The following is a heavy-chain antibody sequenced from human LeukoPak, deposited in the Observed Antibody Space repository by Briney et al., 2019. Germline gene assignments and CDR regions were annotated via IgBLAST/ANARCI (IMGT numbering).Heavy chain of an antibody. CDR3: ASLLNWFDP. J-gene: IGHJ5*02. Sequence: PSETLSLTCTVSGGSISSSSYYWGWIRQPPGKGLEWIGSIYYSGSTYYNPSLKSRVTISVDTSNNQCSLKLSSVTAADTAVYYCASLLNWFDPWGQGSLVTVSS. CDR1: GGSISSSSYY. V-gene: IGHV4-39*01. CDR2: IYYSGST.